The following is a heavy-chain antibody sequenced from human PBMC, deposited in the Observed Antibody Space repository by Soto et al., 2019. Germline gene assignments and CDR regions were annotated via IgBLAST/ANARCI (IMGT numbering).Heavy chain of an antibody. CDR3: ARERDAGQPYFDY. D-gene: IGHD6-13*01. V-gene: IGHV1-69*01. J-gene: IGHJ4*02. CDR1: GGIFRSFA. Sequence: QVQLVQSGAEVKKPGSSVKVSCKASGGIFRSFAISWVRQAPGQGLEWMGGVIPIFGSTNYAQKFQGRVTIIADESTSTAYMELSNLRSDDTAVYYCARERDAGQPYFDYWGQGTLVTVSS. CDR2: VIPIFGST.